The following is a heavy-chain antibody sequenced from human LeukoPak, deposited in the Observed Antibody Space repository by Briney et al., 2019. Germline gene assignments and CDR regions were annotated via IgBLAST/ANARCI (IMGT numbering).Heavy chain of an antibody. CDR1: GFTLRDYW. J-gene: IGHJ4*02. CDR3: ARSYCSGGTCYRGDY. V-gene: IGHV3-7*01. CDR2: IKRDGSEK. Sequence: GGSLRLSCAASGFTLRDYWMSWVRQAPGKGLEWLANIKRDGSEKYYVDSVKGRFTISRDNAENSLYLQMNSLRAEDTAVYYCARSYCSGGTCYRGDYWGQGTLVTVSS. D-gene: IGHD2-15*01.